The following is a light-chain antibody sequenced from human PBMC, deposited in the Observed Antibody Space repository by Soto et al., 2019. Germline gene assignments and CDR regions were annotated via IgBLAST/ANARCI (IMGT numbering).Light chain of an antibody. CDR1: QSVSSSY. Sequence: EIVLTQSPVTLSLSPGERATLSCRASQSVSSSYLAWYQQKPGQAPRLLIYDASNRATGIPARFSGSGSGTDFTLTISSLEPEDFAVYYCQQRSNWPPVFTFGQGTKVDIK. J-gene: IGKJ1*01. CDR2: DAS. V-gene: IGKV3D-20*02. CDR3: QQRSNWPPVFT.